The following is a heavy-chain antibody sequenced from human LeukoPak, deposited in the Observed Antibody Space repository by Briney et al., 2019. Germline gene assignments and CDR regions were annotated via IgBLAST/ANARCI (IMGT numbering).Heavy chain of an antibody. Sequence: PGGSLRLSCVASGFSFSNAWMNWVRQVPGKGLEWVAVISSDGRNIYYADSVKGRFIISRDTSRNILFLQMNGLRADDTAIYYCAKDKGNRYFDYWGQGTLVTISS. CDR3: AKDKGNRYFDY. CDR1: GFSFSNAW. J-gene: IGHJ4*02. CDR2: ISSDGRNI. D-gene: IGHD3-16*02. V-gene: IGHV3-30*18.